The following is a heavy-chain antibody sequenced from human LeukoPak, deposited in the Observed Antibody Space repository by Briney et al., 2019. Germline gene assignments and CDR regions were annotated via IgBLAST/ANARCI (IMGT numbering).Heavy chain of an antibody. Sequence: PGGSLRLSCAASGFTFSSYGMHRVRQAPGKGLEWVSVISGSGGTTYYADSVRGRFIISRDNSKKTLYLQMISLKVDDTAVYYCAKETGSYFDFWGQGSLVTVSS. V-gene: IGHV3-23*01. CDR2: ISGSGGTT. D-gene: IGHD1-26*01. CDR1: GFTFSSYG. CDR3: AKETGSYFDF. J-gene: IGHJ4*02.